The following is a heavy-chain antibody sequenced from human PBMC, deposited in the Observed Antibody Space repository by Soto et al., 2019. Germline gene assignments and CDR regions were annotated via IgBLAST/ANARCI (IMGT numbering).Heavy chain of an antibody. D-gene: IGHD6-13*01. V-gene: IGHV1-18*01. Sequence: ASVKVSCKASGYTFTSYGISWVRQAPGQGLEWMGWISAYNGNTNYAQKLQGRVTMTTDTSTSTAYMELRSLRSDGTAVYYCATDIAAAGIGWFDPWGQGTLVTVSS. J-gene: IGHJ5*02. CDR2: ISAYNGNT. CDR1: GYTFTSYG. CDR3: ATDIAAAGIGWFDP.